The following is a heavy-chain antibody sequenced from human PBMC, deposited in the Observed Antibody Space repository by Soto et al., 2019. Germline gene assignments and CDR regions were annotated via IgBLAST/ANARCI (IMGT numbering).Heavy chain of an antibody. Sequence: QVQLVESGGGVVQPGRSLRLSCAASGFTFSSYAMHWVRQAPGKGLEWVAVISYDGSNKYYADSVKGRFTISRDNSKNTLYLQMNSLRAEDKAVYYCARDRHYGGHFYFDYWGQGTLVTVSS. CDR1: GFTFSSYA. V-gene: IGHV3-30-3*01. D-gene: IGHD4-17*01. CDR2: ISYDGSNK. J-gene: IGHJ4*02. CDR3: ARDRHYGGHFYFDY.